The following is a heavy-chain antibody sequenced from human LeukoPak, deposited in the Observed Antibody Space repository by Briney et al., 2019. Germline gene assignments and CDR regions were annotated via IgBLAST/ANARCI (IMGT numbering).Heavy chain of an antibody. J-gene: IGHJ4*02. CDR2: INPNSGGT. D-gene: IGHD6-13*01. CDR3: ASARSSSTRDGEYFDY. CDR1: GYTFTGYY. V-gene: IGHV1-2*02. Sequence: ASVKVSCKASGYTFTGYYMHWVRQAPGQGLEWMGWINPNSGGTNYAQKFQGRVTMTRDTSISTAYMELSRLRSDDTAVYYCASARSSSTRDGEYFDYWGQGTLVTVSS.